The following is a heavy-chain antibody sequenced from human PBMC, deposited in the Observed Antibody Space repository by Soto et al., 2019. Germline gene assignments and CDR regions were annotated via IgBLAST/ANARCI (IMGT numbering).Heavy chain of an antibody. CDR2: IFSNDEK. CDR3: ARIGAMSTWDGMDV. CDR1: GFSLSNARMG. V-gene: IGHV2-26*01. D-gene: IGHD3-16*01. Sequence: QVTLKESGPVLVKPTETLTLTCSFSGFSLSNARMGVNWLRQPPGKALEWLAHIFSNDEKSYSSSLKSRLTISKDTSNSQVVLSMTDMDPSDTATYYCARIGAMSTWDGMDVWGQRTTVAVSS. J-gene: IGHJ6*02.